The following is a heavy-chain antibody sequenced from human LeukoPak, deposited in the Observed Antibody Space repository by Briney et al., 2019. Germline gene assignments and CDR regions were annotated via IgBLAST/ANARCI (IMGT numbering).Heavy chain of an antibody. D-gene: IGHD2-15*01. J-gene: IGHJ4*02. V-gene: IGHV4-34*01. CDR1: GGSSSGYY. Sequence: PSETLSLTCAVYGGSSSGYYWSWIRQPPGKGLEWIGEINHSGSTNYNPSLKSRVTISVDTSKNQFSLKLSSVTAADTAVYYCARRLGRRVVAAPSQYYFDYWGQGTLVTVSS. CDR3: ARRLGRRVVAAPSQYYFDY. CDR2: INHSGST.